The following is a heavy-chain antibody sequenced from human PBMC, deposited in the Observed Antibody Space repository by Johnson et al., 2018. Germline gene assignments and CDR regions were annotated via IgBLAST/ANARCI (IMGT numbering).Heavy chain of an antibody. CDR3: AKAGAAANDYYYYGMDV. D-gene: IGHD2-15*01. J-gene: IGHJ6*02. Sequence: QVQLVESGGGVVQPGRSLRLSCAASVFTFRSYAMYWVRQAPGKGLEWVAVISYDGSNKYYADSVKGRFTISRDNSKNTLYLQMNSLRAEDTAVYYGAKAGAAANDYYYYGMDVWGQGTTVTVSS. V-gene: IGHV3-30*04. CDR2: ISYDGSNK. CDR1: VFTFRSYA.